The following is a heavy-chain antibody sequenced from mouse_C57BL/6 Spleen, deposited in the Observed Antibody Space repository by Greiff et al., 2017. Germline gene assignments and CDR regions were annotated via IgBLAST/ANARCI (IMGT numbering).Heavy chain of an antibody. CDR1: GYSITSGYY. J-gene: IGHJ4*01. Sequence: EVHLVESGPGLVKPSQSLSLTCSVTGYSITSGYYWNWIRQFPGNKLEWMGYISYDGSNNYNPSLKNRISITRDTSKNQFFLKLNSVTTEDTATYYCARKGVDYAMDYWGQGTSVTVSS. CDR3: ARKGVDYAMDY. CDR2: ISYDGSN. V-gene: IGHV3-6*01.